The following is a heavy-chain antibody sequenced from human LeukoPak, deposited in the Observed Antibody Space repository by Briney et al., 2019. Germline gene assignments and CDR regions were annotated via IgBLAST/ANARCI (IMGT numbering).Heavy chain of an antibody. CDR2: ISGSGGST. CDR3: AKDYDSSGYYWSNYFDY. V-gene: IGHV3-23*01. CDR1: GGSISSSN. D-gene: IGHD3-22*01. Sequence: GTLSLTCAVSGGSISSSNWWSWVRQAPGKGLEWVSAISGSGGSTYYADSVKGRFTISRDNSKNTLYLQMNSLRAEDTAVYYCAKDYDSSGYYWSNYFDYWGQGTLVTVSS. J-gene: IGHJ4*02.